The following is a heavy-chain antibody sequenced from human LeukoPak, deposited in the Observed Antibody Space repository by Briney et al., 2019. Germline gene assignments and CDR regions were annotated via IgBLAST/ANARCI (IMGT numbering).Heavy chain of an antibody. D-gene: IGHD6-6*01. J-gene: IGHJ6*03. CDR1: GFTFTTNW. CDR3: AREGVAARPNFNYYYYMDV. V-gene: IGHV3-7*01. Sequence: GGPLRLSCAASGFTFTTNWMTWVRQAPGKGLEWVATINQDGSEKYYVDSVKGRFTISRDNAKNSLYLQMNSLRAEDTAVYYCAREGVAARPNFNYYYYMDVWGKGTTVTVSS. CDR2: INQDGSEK.